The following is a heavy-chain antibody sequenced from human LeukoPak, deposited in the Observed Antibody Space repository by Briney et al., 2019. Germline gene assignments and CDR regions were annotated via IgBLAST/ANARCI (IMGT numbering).Heavy chain of an antibody. V-gene: IGHV4-59*08. D-gene: IGHD2-15*01. Sequence: SETLSLTCTVSGGSISTYYWSWIRQPPGKGLEWIGYVYYSGSTNYNPSLMGRVTMSVDTSKKQFSLKLSSVTAADTAVYYCARVLVDCSGGSCYYFDYWGQGTLVTVSS. CDR3: ARVLVDCSGGSCYYFDY. CDR1: GGSISTYY. J-gene: IGHJ4*02. CDR2: VYYSGST.